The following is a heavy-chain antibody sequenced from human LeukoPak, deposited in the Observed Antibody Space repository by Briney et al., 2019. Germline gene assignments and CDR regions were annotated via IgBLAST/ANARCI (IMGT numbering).Heavy chain of an antibody. Sequence: GGSLRLSCAASGFSFSSYAMGWVRQAPGKGLEWVSSISGTGGRTYYADSVKGRFNISRDNSRNTLSLQMNSLRVEDTAVYFCAKGPYSDSSEWFQYWGQGTLVTVSS. D-gene: IGHD6-13*01. V-gene: IGHV3-23*01. J-gene: IGHJ1*01. CDR1: GFSFSSYA. CDR3: AKGPYSDSSEWFQY. CDR2: ISGTGGRT.